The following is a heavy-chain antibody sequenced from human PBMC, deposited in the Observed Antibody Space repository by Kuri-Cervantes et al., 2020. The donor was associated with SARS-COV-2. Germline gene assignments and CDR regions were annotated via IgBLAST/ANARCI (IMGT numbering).Heavy chain of an antibody. V-gene: IGHV3-30*18. J-gene: IGHJ3*02. CDR1: GFTFSSYG. Sequence: GGSLRLSCAASGFTFSSYGMHWVRQAPGKGLEWVAVISYDGSNKYYADSVKGRFTISRDNSKNTLYLQMNSLRAEDTAVYYCANGARDMIVVADDAFDIWGQGTMVTVSS. D-gene: IGHD3-22*01. CDR2: ISYDGSNK. CDR3: ANGARDMIVVADDAFDI.